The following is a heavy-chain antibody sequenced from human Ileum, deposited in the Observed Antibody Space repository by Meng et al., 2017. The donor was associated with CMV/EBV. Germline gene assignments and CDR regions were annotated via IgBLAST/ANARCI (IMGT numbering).Heavy chain of an antibody. J-gene: IGHJ6*02. V-gene: IGHV4-34*01. CDR1: GGSLSDYY. Sequence: SETLSLTCAVFGGSLSDYYWAWIRQSPGKGLEWIGEISHSGGTNYTPSLKSRVTISVDTSKNQFSLKLTSVTAADAAIYYCARVKTVTLNYYYFYTMDVCGQGTTVTVSS. D-gene: IGHD4-11*01. CDR3: ARVKTVTLNYYYFYTMDV. CDR2: ISHSGGT.